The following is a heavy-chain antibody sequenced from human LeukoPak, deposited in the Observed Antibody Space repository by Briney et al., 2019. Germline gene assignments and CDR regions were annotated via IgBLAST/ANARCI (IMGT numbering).Heavy chain of an antibody. CDR2: ISGSGGST. Sequence: GGSLRLSCAASGFTFSSYGMSWVRQAPGKGLEWVSAISGSGGSTYYADSVKGRFTISRDNSKNTLYLQMNSLRAEDTAVYYCARDVFTMILHDAFHIWGQGTMVTVSS. V-gene: IGHV3-23*01. J-gene: IGHJ3*02. D-gene: IGHD3-22*01. CDR1: GFTFSSYG. CDR3: ARDVFTMILHDAFHI.